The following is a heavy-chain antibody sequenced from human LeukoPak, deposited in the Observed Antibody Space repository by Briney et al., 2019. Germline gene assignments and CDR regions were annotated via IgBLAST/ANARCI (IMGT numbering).Heavy chain of an antibody. V-gene: IGHV3-21*01. CDR1: GFTFSTFT. CDR2: ISGGSSFI. CDR3: ARDLGQYYDTSDNWFDP. Sequence: PGGSLRLSCAVSGFTFSTFTMNWVRQAPGKGLEWVSSISGGSSFIYYADSVQGRFSISRDNAKNSLFLQMNSLRAEDTAVYYCARDLGQYYDTSDNWFDPWGQGTLVTVSS. J-gene: IGHJ5*02. D-gene: IGHD3-22*01.